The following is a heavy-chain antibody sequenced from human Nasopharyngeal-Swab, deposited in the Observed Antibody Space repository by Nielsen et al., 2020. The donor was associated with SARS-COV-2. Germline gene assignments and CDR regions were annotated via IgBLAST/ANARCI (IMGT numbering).Heavy chain of an antibody. CDR1: CDIFSNYD. J-gene: IGHJ6*03. CDR2: VNPDSANT. CDR3: ASARGVRGVFSGRYDYHSIDV. D-gene: IGHD3-10*01. V-gene: IGHV1-8*01. Sequence: ASSLVFCSASCDIFSNYDIICWLHATPQGRVWWGTVNPDSANTGYAQNFQGRVTMTGNTSISTAYMELNGLKSEDTAVYYCASARGVRGVFSGRYDYHSIDVWGKGTTVTVSS.